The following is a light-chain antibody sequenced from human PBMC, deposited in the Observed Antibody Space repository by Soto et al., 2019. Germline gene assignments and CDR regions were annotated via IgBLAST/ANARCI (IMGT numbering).Light chain of an antibody. V-gene: IGKV3-20*01. CDR2: GTS. Sequence: EIVLTQSPGTLSLSPGERATLSCRASQSVSSSFVAWFQQKPGQAPRLLIYGTSSRAAGIPDRFSGSESGTDFTLTINRLEPEDFAMYFCQQYGSSPWTFGQGTKVEIK. J-gene: IGKJ1*01. CDR1: QSVSSSF. CDR3: QQYGSSPWT.